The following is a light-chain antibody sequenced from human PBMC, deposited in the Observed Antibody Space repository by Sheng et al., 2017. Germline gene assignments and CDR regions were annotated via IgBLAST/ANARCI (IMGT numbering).Light chain of an antibody. V-gene: IGLV3-1*01. CDR1: KLGDKY. Sequence: SYELTQPPSVSVSPGQTASITCSGHKLGDKYACWYQQKPGQSPGLVIYQDNKRPSGIPERFSGSNSGNTATLTISGTQAVDEADYYCQAWVTNTAVFGTGTKVTVL. J-gene: IGLJ1*01. CDR2: QDN. CDR3: QAWVTNTAV.